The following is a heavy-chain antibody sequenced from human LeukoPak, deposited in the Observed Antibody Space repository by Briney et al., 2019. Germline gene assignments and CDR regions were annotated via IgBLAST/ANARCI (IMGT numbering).Heavy chain of an antibody. CDR1: GGSISSYY. CDR3: ARVVVPAAMGGMDV. Sequence: SETLSLTCTVSGGSISSYYWSWIRQPPGKGLEWIGYIYYSGSTNYNPSLKSRATISVDTSKNQFSLKLSSVTAADTAVYYCARVVVPAAMGGMDVWAQGTTVTVSS. V-gene: IGHV4-59*01. J-gene: IGHJ6*02. D-gene: IGHD2-2*01. CDR2: IYYSGST.